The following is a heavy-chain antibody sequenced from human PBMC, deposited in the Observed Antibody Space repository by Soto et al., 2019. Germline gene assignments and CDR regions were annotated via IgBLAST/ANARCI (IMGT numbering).Heavy chain of an antibody. CDR2: ISAYNGNT. D-gene: IGHD6-19*01. Sequence: QVQLVQSGAEVKKPGASVKVSCKASGYTFTSYGISWVRQAPGQGLEWMGWISAYNGNTNYAQKLQGRVTMTTDTSTRTAYMELRSRRSADTAVYYCARDPPYSSGWYAGFDPWGQGTLVTVSS. CDR3: ARDPPYSSGWYAGFDP. V-gene: IGHV1-18*01. J-gene: IGHJ5*02. CDR1: GYTFTSYG.